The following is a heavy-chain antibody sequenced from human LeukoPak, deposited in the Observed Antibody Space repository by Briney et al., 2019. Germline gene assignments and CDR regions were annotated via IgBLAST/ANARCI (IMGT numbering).Heavy chain of an antibody. D-gene: IGHD6-19*01. Sequence: SETLSLTCAVSGYSISSGYYWGWIRPPPGKGLEWIGSIYHSGSTYYNPSLKSRVTISVDTSKNQFSLKLSSVTAADTAVYYCARAPGIAVRYFDYWGQGTLVTVSS. J-gene: IGHJ4*02. CDR3: ARAPGIAVRYFDY. CDR1: GYSISSGYY. V-gene: IGHV4-38-2*01. CDR2: IYHSGST.